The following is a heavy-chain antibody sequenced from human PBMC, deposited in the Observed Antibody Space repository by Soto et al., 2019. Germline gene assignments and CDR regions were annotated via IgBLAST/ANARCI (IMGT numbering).Heavy chain of an antibody. J-gene: IGHJ2*01. Sequence: QVQLVESGGGVVQPGRSLRLSCAASGFTFSSYGMHWVRQAPGKGLEWVAVISYDGSNKYYADSVKGRFTISRDNSKNTLYLQMNSLRAEDTAVYYCAKESWGNYYDSSGYPSNWYFDLWGRGTLVTVSS. V-gene: IGHV3-30*18. D-gene: IGHD3-22*01. CDR2: ISYDGSNK. CDR3: AKESWGNYYDSSGYPSNWYFDL. CDR1: GFTFSSYG.